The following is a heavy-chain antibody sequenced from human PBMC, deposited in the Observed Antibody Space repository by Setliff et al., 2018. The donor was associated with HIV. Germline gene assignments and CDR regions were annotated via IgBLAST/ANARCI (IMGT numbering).Heavy chain of an antibody. CDR3: ARDQTGVAAAAFGGGSAWSDEGFDI. CDR2: IIPMYNIP. V-gene: IGHV1-69*13. J-gene: IGHJ3*02. D-gene: IGHD6-13*01. Sequence: SVKVSCKTPGGTLSNYVITWVRQAPGQGLEWMGMIIPMYNIPAYAQKFQGRVTFTADESTSTAYMELSSLSSEDTAVYYCARDQTGVAAAAFGGGSAWSDEGFDIWGQGTRVTVS. CDR1: GGTLSNYV.